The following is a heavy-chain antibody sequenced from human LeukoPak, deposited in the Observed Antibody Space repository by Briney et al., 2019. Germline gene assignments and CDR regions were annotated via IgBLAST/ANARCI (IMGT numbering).Heavy chain of an antibody. CDR2: IIPILGIA. Sequence: ASVKVSCKASGGTFSSYAISWVRQAPGQGLEWMGRIIPILGIANYAQKFQGRVTITADKSTSTAYMELSSLRSEDTAVYYCARLTTPYYYDSSGYTEGYYFDYWGQGTLVTVSS. CDR1: GGTFSSYA. V-gene: IGHV1-69*04. D-gene: IGHD3-22*01. CDR3: ARLTTPYYYDSSGYTEGYYFDY. J-gene: IGHJ4*02.